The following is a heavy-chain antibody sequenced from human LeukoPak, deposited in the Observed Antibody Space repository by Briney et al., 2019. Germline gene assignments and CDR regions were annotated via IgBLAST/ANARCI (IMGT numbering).Heavy chain of an antibody. CDR2: IIPIFGTA. CDR1: GGTFSSYA. CDR3: ASVATNPFYYYYYMDV. Sequence: SVKVSCKXSGGTFSSYAISWVRQAPGQGLEWMGGIIPIFGTANYAQKFQGRVTITTGESTSTAYMELSSLRSEDTAVYYCASVATNPFYYYYYMDVWGKGTTVTVSS. D-gene: IGHD5-12*01. V-gene: IGHV1-69*05. J-gene: IGHJ6*03.